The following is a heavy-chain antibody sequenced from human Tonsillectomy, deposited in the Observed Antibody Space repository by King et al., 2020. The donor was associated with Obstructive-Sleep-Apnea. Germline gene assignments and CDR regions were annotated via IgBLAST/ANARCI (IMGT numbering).Heavy chain of an antibody. Sequence: QLQESGPGLVKPSETLSLTCTVSGSSTTSSSYYWGWIRQPPGKGLEWIGSVYYTGNTYYNPSLKTRVTISIYTSKSQFSLELNSVTAADTALYYCARRYSGSYPFAYWGQGTLVTVSS. CDR2: VYYTGNT. J-gene: IGHJ4*02. D-gene: IGHD1-26*01. CDR3: ARRYSGSYPFAY. CDR1: GSSTTSSSYY. V-gene: IGHV4-39*01.